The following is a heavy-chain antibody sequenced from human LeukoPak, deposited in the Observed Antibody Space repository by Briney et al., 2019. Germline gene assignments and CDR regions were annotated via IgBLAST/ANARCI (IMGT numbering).Heavy chain of an antibody. V-gene: IGHV3-53*01. D-gene: IGHD5-18*01. Sequence: PGGSLRLSCAASGFTASSNYMSWVRQAPGKGLEWVSVIYSGGSTYYADSVKGRFTISRDNSKNTLYLQMNSLRAEDTAVYYCARAGSYDPNFDYWGQGTLVTVSS. CDR3: ARAGSYDPNFDY. CDR2: IYSGGST. CDR1: GFTASSNY. J-gene: IGHJ4*02.